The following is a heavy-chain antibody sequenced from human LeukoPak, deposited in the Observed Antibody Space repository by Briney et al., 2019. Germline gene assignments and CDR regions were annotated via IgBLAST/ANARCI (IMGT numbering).Heavy chain of an antibody. CDR2: IYSDNT. CDR1: GFTVSTNS. Sequence: GGSLRLSCTVSGFTVSTNSMSWVRQAPGKGLEWVSFIYSDNTHYSDSVKGRFTISRGNSKNTLYLQMNSLRAEDTAVYYCARRAGAYSHPYDYWGQGTLVTVSS. CDR3: ARRAGAYSHPYDY. V-gene: IGHV3-53*01. J-gene: IGHJ4*02. D-gene: IGHD4/OR15-4a*01.